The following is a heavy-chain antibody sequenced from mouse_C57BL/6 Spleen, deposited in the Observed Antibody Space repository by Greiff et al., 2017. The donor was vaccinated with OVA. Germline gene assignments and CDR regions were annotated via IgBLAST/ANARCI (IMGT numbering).Heavy chain of an antibody. CDR2: IYPGDGDT. Sequence: VKLMESGPELVKPGASVKISCKASGYAFSSSWMNWVKQRPGKGLEWIGRIYPGDGDTNYNGKFKGKATLTADKSSSTAYMQLSSLTSEDSAVYFCARGGYFDYWGQGTTLTVSS. CDR3: ARGGYFDY. J-gene: IGHJ2*01. CDR1: GYAFSSSW. V-gene: IGHV1-82*01.